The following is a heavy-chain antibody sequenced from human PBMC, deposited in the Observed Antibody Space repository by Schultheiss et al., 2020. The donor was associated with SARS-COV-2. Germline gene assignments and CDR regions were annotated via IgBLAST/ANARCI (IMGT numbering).Heavy chain of an antibody. J-gene: IGHJ5*02. D-gene: IGHD3-22*01. CDR3: ARDGSSGYYSWFDP. CDR2: IWYDGSNI. Sequence: GESLKISCAASGFTFSSYGMHWVRQAPGKGLEWVAVIWYDGSNIYYADSVKGRFTISRDNSKNSLYLQMNSLRAEDTAVYYCARDGSSGYYSWFDPWGQGTLVTVSS. V-gene: IGHV3-33*08. CDR1: GFTFSSYG.